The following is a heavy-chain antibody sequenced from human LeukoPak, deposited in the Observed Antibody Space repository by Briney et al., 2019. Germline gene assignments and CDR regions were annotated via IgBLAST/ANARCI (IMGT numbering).Heavy chain of an antibody. CDR1: GGSISSCY. CDR3: AKNNMRGFFDY. J-gene: IGHJ4*02. D-gene: IGHD1/OR15-1a*01. CDR2: IYYSGST. Sequence: PSETLSLTCSVSGGSISSCYWSWIRQPPGKGLEWIGYIYYSGSTNYNPSLKSRVTISVDTSKNHFSLKLSSVTAADTAVYYCAKNNMRGFFDYWGQGTLVTVSS. V-gene: IGHV4-59*01.